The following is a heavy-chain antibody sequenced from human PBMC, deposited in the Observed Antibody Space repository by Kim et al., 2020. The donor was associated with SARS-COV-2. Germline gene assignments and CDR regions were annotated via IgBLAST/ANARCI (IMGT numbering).Heavy chain of an antibody. J-gene: IGHJ5*02. CDR2: IYYSGST. Sequence: SETLSLTCTVSGGSISSGGYYWSWIRQHPGKGLEWIGYIYYSGSTYYNPSLKSRVTISVDTSKNQFSLKLSSVTAADTAVYYCARDRSKENWFDPWGQGTPVTVSS. CDR1: GGSISSGGYY. CDR3: ARDRSKENWFDP. V-gene: IGHV4-31*03. D-gene: IGHD4-4*01.